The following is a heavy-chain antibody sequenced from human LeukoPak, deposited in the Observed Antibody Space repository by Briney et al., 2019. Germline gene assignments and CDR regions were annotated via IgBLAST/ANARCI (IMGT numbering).Heavy chain of an antibody. J-gene: IGHJ5*02. CDR3: ARVKGGCSSTSCYQYNWFDP. D-gene: IGHD2-2*01. Sequence: SVNASCKASGHTFTSYGTSWERQAPRHGLEWMGWISAYNGNTHYAQKLQGRGTMATGTSKSTDYMELGSLRSDDTAVYYCARVKGGCSSTSCYQYNWFDPWGQGTLVTVSS. CDR2: ISAYNGNT. V-gene: IGHV1-18*01. CDR1: GHTFTSYG.